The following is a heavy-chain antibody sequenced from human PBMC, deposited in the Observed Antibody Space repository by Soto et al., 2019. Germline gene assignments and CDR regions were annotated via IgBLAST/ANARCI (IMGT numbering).Heavy chain of an antibody. CDR1: GFTFISYS. CDR2: MSSSSSYI. D-gene: IGHD3-10*01. CDR3: ARDLLLNYGSGTTWWFDP. V-gene: IGHV3-21*01. Sequence: GGSLGLSCAASGFTFISYSMNWVRQAPGKGLEWVSSMSSSSSYIYYADSVKGRFTISRDNAKNSLYLQMNSLRAEDTAVYYCARDLLLNYGSGTTWWFDPWGQGNLVTVSS. J-gene: IGHJ5*02.